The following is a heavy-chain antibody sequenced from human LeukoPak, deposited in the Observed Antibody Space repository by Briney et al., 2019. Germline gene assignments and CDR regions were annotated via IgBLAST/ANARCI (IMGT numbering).Heavy chain of an antibody. Sequence: PSETLSLTCTVSGGSISSSSYYWGWIRQPPGKGLEWIVSIYHSGSTYYNPSLKSRVTISVDTSKNQFSLKLSSVTAADTAVYYCASPQVDGPSPPLAFDYWGQGTLVTVSS. J-gene: IGHJ4*02. CDR2: IYHSGST. V-gene: IGHV4-39*07. CDR1: GGSISSSSYY. CDR3: ASPQVDGPSPPLAFDY. D-gene: IGHD6-19*01.